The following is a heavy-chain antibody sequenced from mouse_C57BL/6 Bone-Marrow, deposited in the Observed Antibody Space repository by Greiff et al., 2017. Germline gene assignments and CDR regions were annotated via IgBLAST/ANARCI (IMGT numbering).Heavy chain of an antibody. CDR1: GFTFSSYT. Sequence: EVQLVESGGGLVKPGGSLKLSCAASGFTFSSYTMPWVRQTPEKRLEWVATISGGGGNTHYPDSVKGRFTISRDNAKNTLYLQMSSLRSEDTAWYYCASHEDYTWFAYWGQGTLVTVSA. V-gene: IGHV5-9*01. D-gene: IGHD2-12*01. CDR3: ASHEDYTWFAY. CDR2: ISGGGGNT. J-gene: IGHJ3*01.